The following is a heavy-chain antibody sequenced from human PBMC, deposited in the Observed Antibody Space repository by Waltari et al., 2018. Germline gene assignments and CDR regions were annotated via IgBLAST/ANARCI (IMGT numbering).Heavy chain of an antibody. V-gene: IGHV3-30*04. CDR1: EFTFSSYA. CDR2: ISYNARNI. D-gene: IGHD3-22*01. CDR3: ARDYCDRTNCHGMDV. J-gene: IGHJ6*02. Sequence: QVQLVESGGGVVQPGRSLRLSCAASEFTFSSYAMPWVRQAPGKGLEWVAVISYNARNIYYVDSVKGRFTISRDNSKKTLFLQMNSLRAEDTAIYYCARDYCDRTNCHGMDVWGQGTAVTVSS.